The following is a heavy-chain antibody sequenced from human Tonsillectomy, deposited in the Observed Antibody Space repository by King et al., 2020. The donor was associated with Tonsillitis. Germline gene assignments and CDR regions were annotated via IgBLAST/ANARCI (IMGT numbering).Heavy chain of an antibody. CDR3: ARDPGSGFWSGYYLYFDY. CDR2: ISSGSTYI. V-gene: IGHV3-21*01. J-gene: IGHJ4*02. Sequence: QLVQSGGGLVKPGGSLRLSCAASGFTFSSYTMNWVRQAPGKGLEWVSSISSGSTYIYYADSVKGRFTISRDNAKNSLYLQMKSLRAEDTAVYYCARDPGSGFWSGYYLYFDYWGQGTLVTVSS. CDR1: GFTFSSYT. D-gene: IGHD3-3*01.